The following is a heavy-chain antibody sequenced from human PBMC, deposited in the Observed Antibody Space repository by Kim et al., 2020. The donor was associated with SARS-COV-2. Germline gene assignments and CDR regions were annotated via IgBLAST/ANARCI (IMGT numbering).Heavy chain of an antibody. CDR2: ISWNSGSI. V-gene: IGHV3-9*01. CDR3: AKDKYYYDSSGNWDAFDI. D-gene: IGHD3-22*01. CDR1: GFTFDDYA. J-gene: IGHJ3*02. Sequence: GGSLRLSCAASGFTFDDYAMHWVRQAPGKGLEWVSGISWNSGSIGYADYVKGRFTISRDNAKNSLYLQMNSLRAEDTALYYCAKDKYYYDSSGNWDAFDIWGQGTMVTVSS.